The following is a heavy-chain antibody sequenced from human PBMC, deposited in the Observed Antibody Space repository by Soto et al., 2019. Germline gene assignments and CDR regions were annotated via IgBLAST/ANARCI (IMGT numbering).Heavy chain of an antibody. J-gene: IGHJ3*02. CDR2: ISYDGSNK. D-gene: IGHD1-1*01. CDR1: GFTLSSYG. Sequence: QVQLVESGGGVVQPGRSLRLSCAASGFTLSSYGVHWVRQAPGKGLEWVAVISYDGSNKYYADSVKGRFTISRDNSKNTLYLQMNSLRAEDTAVYYCANIPYSWNGADAFDIWGQGTLVTVSS. V-gene: IGHV3-30*18. CDR3: ANIPYSWNGADAFDI.